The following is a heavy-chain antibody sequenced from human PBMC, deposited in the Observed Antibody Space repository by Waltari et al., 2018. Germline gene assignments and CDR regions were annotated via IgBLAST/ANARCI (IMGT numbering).Heavy chain of an antibody. CDR3: AKGGISGSHYFEY. D-gene: IGHD1-20*01. Sequence: EVQLVESGGGLVQPGGSLRLSCAASGFTLNNYAMRWVRQAPGKGWGWVSTIGSVGTTYYADSVKGRFTISRDTSRSTLYLQMNSLRAEDTAVYYCAKGGISGSHYFEYWGQGTLVAVSS. J-gene: IGHJ4*02. V-gene: IGHV3-23*04. CDR1: GFTLNNYA. CDR2: IGSVGTT.